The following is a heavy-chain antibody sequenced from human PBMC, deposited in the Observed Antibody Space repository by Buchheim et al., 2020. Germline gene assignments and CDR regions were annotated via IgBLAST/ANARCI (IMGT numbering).Heavy chain of an antibody. J-gene: IGHJ4*02. V-gene: IGHV4-59*01. CDR3: ARGGLWYYDSSRPRPFDY. CDR2: IYYSGST. CDR1: GGSISSYY. Sequence: QVQLQESGPGLVKPSETLSLTCTVSGGSISSYYWSWIRQPPGKGLEWIGYIYYSGSTNYNPSLKSRVTISVDTSKNQFSLKLSSVTAADTAVYYCARGGLWYYDSSRPRPFDYWGQGTL. D-gene: IGHD3-22*01.